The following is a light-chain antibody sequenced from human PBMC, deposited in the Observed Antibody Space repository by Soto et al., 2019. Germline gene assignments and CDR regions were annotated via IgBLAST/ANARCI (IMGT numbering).Light chain of an antibody. J-gene: IGKJ2*01. CDR2: DAS. CDR3: QQYDILPYT. V-gene: IGKV1-33*01. CDR1: LDISKY. Sequence: DIQMTQSPSSLSASVGDRVTITCQASLDISKYLNWYQQKPGKAPKLLIYDASNLETGVPSRFSGSGSGTDFTFTISSLQHEDIATYYCQQYDILPYTFGQGTKADIK.